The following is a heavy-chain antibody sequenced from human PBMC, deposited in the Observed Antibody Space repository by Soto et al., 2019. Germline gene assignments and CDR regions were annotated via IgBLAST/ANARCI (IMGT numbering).Heavy chain of an antibody. V-gene: IGHV4-59*01. CDR3: ARYLDYYDSSGYPLYYFDY. Sequence: SETLSLTCTVSGGSISSYYWSWIRQPPGKGLEWIGYIYYSGSTNYNPSLKSRVTISVDTSKNQFSLKLSSVTAADTAVYYCARYLDYYDSSGYPLYYFDYWGQGTLVTVSS. D-gene: IGHD3-22*01. J-gene: IGHJ4*02. CDR1: GGSISSYY. CDR2: IYYSGST.